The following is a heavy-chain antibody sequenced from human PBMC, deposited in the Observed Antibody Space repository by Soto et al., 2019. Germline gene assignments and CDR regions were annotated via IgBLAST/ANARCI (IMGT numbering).Heavy chain of an antibody. V-gene: IGHV3-66*01. Sequence: GGSLRLSCAASGFTVSSNYMSWVRQAPGKGLEWVSVIYSGGSTYYADSVKGRFTISRDNSKNTLYLQMNSLRAEDTAVYYCARGQGYSNWPYYFDYWGQGTLVTVSS. D-gene: IGHD4-4*01. CDR2: IYSGGST. CDR3: ARGQGYSNWPYYFDY. J-gene: IGHJ4*02. CDR1: GFTVSSNY.